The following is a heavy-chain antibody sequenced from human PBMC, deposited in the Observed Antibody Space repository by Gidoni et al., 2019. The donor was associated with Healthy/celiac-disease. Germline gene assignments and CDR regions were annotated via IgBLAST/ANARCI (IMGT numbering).Heavy chain of an antibody. CDR3: ARGPRGVATLYGMDV. D-gene: IGHD2-15*01. CDR1: GFTFSRYG. J-gene: IGHJ6*02. CDR2: ISYDGSNK. V-gene: IGHV3-30*03. Sequence: QVQLVASGGGVVQPGRSLRLSCAASGFTFSRYGMHWVRQAPGKGLEWVAVISYDGSNKYYADSVKGRFTISRDNSKNTLYLQMNSLRAEDTAVYYCARGPRGVATLYGMDVWGQGTTVTVSS.